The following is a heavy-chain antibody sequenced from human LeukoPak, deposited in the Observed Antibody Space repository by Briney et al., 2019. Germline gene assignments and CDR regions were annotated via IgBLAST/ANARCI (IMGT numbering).Heavy chain of an antibody. CDR3: VRDFAFGFCNTTTCRYPFDS. CDR2: MSTSSTYI. V-gene: IGHV3-21*06. CDR1: GFNFRGYN. Sequence: GGSVRLSCSAYGFNFRGYNMKWVRPAPGKGLEGGSSMSTSSTYIYYADSIKGRFTVSRDDARRLSYLQMDSLRAEDTAVYYCVRDFAFGFCNTTTCRYPFDSWGQGTLVTVSS. J-gene: IGHJ4*02. D-gene: IGHD3-16*01.